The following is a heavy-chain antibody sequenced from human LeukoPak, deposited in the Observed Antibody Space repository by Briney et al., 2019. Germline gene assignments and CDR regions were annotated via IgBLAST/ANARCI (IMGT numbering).Heavy chain of an antibody. J-gene: IGHJ3*02. CDR3: AKVRYQLRGVLTNDDAFDI. CDR1: GFTFSSYG. Sequence: PGGSLRLSCAASGFTFSSYGMHWVRQAPGKGLEWVAVISYDGTKKYYADSVKGRFTISRDNSKNTLFLQMNSLRAEDTAVYYCAKVRYQLRGVLTNDDAFDIWGQGTMVTVSS. D-gene: IGHD1-7*01. CDR2: ISYDGTKK. V-gene: IGHV3-30*18.